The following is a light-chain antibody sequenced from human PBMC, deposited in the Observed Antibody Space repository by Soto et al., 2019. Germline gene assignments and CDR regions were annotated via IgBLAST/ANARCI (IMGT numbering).Light chain of an antibody. V-gene: IGLV2-11*01. CDR3: CSYAGSYTYV. CDR1: SSDVGGYNY. CDR2: DVS. Sequence: QSVLTQPRSGYGSPGQSVTISCTGTSSDVGGYNYVSWYQQHPGKAPKLMIYDVSKRPSGVPDRFSGSKSGNTASLTISGLQAEDEADYYCCSYAGSYTYVFGTGTKVTVL. J-gene: IGLJ1*01.